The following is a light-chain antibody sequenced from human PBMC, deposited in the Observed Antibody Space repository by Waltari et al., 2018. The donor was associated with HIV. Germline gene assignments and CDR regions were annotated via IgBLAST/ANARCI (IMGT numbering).Light chain of an antibody. Sequence: QLVLTQSPSASASLGASVKLTCTLSSGHTNYAIAWHQQHPEKGPRYLMTLKRDGSHSKGDGIPDRFSGSSSAAERYLIISSRQSEDEADYYCQTWGTGIQVFGGGTKVTVL. CDR1: SGHTNYA. J-gene: IGLJ3*02. V-gene: IGLV4-69*02. CDR2: LKRDGSH. CDR3: QTWGTGIQV.